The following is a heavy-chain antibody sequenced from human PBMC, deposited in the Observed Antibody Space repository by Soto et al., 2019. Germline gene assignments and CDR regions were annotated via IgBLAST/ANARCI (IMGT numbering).Heavy chain of an antibody. J-gene: IGHJ6*03. CDR1: GGSISSGGYY. Sequence: QVQLQESGPGLVKPSQTLSLTCTVSGGSISSGGYYWSWIRQHPGKGLEWIGYIYYSGSTYYNPSLKSRVTISVETSKNQFSLKLSSVTAADTAVYYCARGSHCSGGSCYPARYYYYYYYMDVWGKGTTVTVSS. CDR2: IYYSGST. D-gene: IGHD2-15*01. CDR3: ARGSHCSGGSCYPARYYYYYYYMDV. V-gene: IGHV4-31*03.